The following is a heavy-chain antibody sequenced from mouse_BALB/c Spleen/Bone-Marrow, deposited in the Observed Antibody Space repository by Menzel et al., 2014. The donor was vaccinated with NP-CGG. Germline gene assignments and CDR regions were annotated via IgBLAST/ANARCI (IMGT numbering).Heavy chain of an antibody. Sequence: CGAELARPGASVKMSCKASGYTFTSYTMHWVKQRPGQGLEWIGYINPSSGYTNYNQRFKDKATLTADKSSSTAYMQLSSLTSEDSAVYYCARAAYYRYDEGAWFAYWGQGTLVTVST. D-gene: IGHD2-14*01. V-gene: IGHV1-4*01. J-gene: IGHJ3*01. CDR1: GYTFTSYT. CDR3: ARAAYYRYDEGAWFAY. CDR2: INPSSGYT.